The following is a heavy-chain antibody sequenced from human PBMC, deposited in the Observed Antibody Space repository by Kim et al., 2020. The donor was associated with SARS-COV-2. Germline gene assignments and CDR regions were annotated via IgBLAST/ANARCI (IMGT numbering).Heavy chain of an antibody. J-gene: IGHJ4*02. Sequence: SETLSLTCTVSGGSTNSGGYYWTWIRQLPGKGLEWIGYIYYSGSTYYNPSLRSRVSISLDTSKNQFSLNLNSVTAADTAVYYCARVYDTSGYYIDQWGQGTLVTVSS. CDR2: IYYSGST. CDR3: ARVYDTSGYYIDQ. V-gene: IGHV4-31*03. CDR1: GGSTNSGGYY. D-gene: IGHD3-22*01.